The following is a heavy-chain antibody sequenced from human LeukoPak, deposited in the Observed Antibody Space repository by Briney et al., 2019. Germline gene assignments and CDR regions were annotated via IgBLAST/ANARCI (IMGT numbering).Heavy chain of an antibody. CDR3: ARDGAPGGRSLAFDI. D-gene: IGHD1-26*01. V-gene: IGHV4-61*01. CDR2: IYYSGIT. CDR1: GVSVSSVNFY. J-gene: IGHJ3*02. Sequence: PSETLSLSCTVSGVSVSSVNFYWSWIRQPPGKGLEWIGYIYYSGITNYNPSLKSRLTISVDTSKNQFSLKLSSVTAADTAVYYCARDGAPGGRSLAFDIWGQGRLATVSS.